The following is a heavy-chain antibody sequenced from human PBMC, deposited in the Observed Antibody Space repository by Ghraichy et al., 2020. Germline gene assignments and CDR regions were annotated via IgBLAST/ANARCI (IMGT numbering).Heavy chain of an antibody. CDR1: GYTFTSYG. CDR2: ISAYNGNT. V-gene: IGHV1-18*01. CDR3: ARVLGSVWGSYRPTDAFDI. D-gene: IGHD3-16*02. Sequence: ASVKVSCKASGYTFTSYGISWVRQAPGQGLEWMGWISAYNGNTNYAQKLQGRVTMTTDTSTSTAYMELRSLRSDDTAVYYCARVLGSVWGSYRPTDAFDIWGQGTMVTVSS. J-gene: IGHJ3*02.